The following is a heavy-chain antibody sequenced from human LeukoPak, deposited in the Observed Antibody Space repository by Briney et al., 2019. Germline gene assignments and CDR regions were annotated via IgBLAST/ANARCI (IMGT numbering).Heavy chain of an antibody. CDR2: INSDGSST. J-gene: IGHJ4*02. CDR1: GFTFSSYW. CDR3: ARDRSVRYFDY. V-gene: IGHV3-74*01. Sequence: GGSLRLSCAASGFTFSSYWMHWVRQAPGKGLVWVSRINSDGSSTSYADSVKGRFTISRDNSKNTLYLQMNSLRVEDTGVYYCARDRSVRYFDYWGQGAPVTVSS.